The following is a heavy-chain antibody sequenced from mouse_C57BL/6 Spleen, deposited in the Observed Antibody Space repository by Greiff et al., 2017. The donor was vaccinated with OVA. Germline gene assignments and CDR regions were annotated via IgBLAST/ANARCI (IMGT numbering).Heavy chain of an antibody. CDR2: IYPGDGDT. CDR1: GYAFSSSW. V-gene: IGHV1-82*01. CDR3: ARWVYYYGSSYGDY. Sequence: QVQLQQSGPELVKPGASVKISCKASGYAFSSSWMNWVKQRPGKGLEWIGRIYPGDGDTNYNGKFKGKATLTADKSSSTAYMQLSSLTFEDSAVYFCARWVYYYGSSYGDYWGQGTTLTVSS. D-gene: IGHD1-1*01. J-gene: IGHJ2*01.